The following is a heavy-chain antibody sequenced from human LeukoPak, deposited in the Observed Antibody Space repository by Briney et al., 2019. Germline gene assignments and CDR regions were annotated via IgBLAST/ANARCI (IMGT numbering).Heavy chain of an antibody. CDR3: ARVDAGYSYGYYYYMDV. V-gene: IGHV4-39*07. J-gene: IGHJ6*03. CDR2: IYYSGST. D-gene: IGHD5-18*01. Sequence: SETLSLTCTVSGGSFSSSSYYWGWIRQPPGKGLEWIGSIYYSGSTYYNPSLKSRVTISVDTSKNQFSLKLSSVTAADTAVYYCARVDAGYSYGYYYYMDVWGKGTTVTVSS. CDR1: GGSFSSSSYY.